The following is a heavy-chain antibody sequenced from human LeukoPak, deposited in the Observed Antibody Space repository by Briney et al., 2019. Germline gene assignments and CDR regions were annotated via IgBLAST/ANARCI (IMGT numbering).Heavy chain of an antibody. Sequence: SETLSLTCTVSGGSISSYYWSWIRQPPGKGLEWIGYIYYSGSTNYNPSLKSRVTISVDASKNQFSLKLASVTAADTAIYYCAKGAGGFSYYNWFDPWGQGTLVTVSS. D-gene: IGHD5-18*01. CDR3: AKGAGGFSYYNWFDP. V-gene: IGHV4-59*12. J-gene: IGHJ5*02. CDR1: GGSISSYY. CDR2: IYYSGST.